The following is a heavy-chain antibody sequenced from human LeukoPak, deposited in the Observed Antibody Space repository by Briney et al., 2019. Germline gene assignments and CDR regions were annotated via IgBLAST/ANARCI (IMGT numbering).Heavy chain of an antibody. V-gene: IGHV3-30*02. CDR3: AKDSSSSWYPDAFDI. Sequence: PGGSLRLSCAASGFTFSSCGMHWVRQAPGKGLEWVAFIRYDGSNKYYADSVKGRFTISRDNSKNTLYLQMNSLRAEDTAVYYCAKDSSSSWYPDAFDIWGQGTMVTVSS. CDR2: IRYDGSNK. J-gene: IGHJ3*02. CDR1: GFTFSSCG. D-gene: IGHD6-13*01.